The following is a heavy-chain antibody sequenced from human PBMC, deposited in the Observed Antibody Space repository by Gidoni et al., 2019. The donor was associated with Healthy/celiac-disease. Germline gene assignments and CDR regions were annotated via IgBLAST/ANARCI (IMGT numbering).Heavy chain of an antibody. Sequence: EVQLVESGGGLVKPGGSLRLSCAASGFTFSSYSMNWVRQAQGKGLEWVSSISSSSSYIYYADSVKGRFTISRDNAKNSLYLQMNSLRAEDTAVYYCADIAAAGRDYWGQGTLVTVSS. CDR2: ISSSSSYI. CDR3: ADIAAAGRDY. CDR1: GFTFSSYS. V-gene: IGHV3-21*01. D-gene: IGHD6-13*01. J-gene: IGHJ4*02.